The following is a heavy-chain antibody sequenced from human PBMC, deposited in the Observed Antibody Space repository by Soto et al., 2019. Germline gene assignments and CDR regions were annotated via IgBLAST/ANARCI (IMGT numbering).Heavy chain of an antibody. D-gene: IGHD3-22*01. CDR2: IYHTGNA. CDR1: GDSISNSRFY. V-gene: IGHV4-39*01. J-gene: IGHJ5*02. Sequence: SETLSLTCSVSGDSISNSRFYWAWIRQPPGEGLEWIGSIYHTGNAYYNTSLKSRVTIFVDTSKNQFSLKLTSVTAADTALYYCARDYFDSSDYTTNWFDPWGQGALVTVSS. CDR3: ARDYFDSSDYTTNWFDP.